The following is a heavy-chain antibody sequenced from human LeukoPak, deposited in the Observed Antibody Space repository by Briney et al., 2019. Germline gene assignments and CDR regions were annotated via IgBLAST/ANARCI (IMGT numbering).Heavy chain of an antibody. CDR1: GYTFIDYY. Sequence: GASVKVSCKASGYTFIDYYLHWVRQAPGQGLEWMGWINPNSGGTNYAQRFQGRVTMTRDTSISTAYMELSRLRSDDTAVYYCARDPRRVGYYGSGSYRGNWFDPWGQGTLVTVSS. D-gene: IGHD3-10*01. V-gene: IGHV1-2*02. CDR2: INPNSGGT. J-gene: IGHJ5*02. CDR3: ARDPRRVGYYGSGSYRGNWFDP.